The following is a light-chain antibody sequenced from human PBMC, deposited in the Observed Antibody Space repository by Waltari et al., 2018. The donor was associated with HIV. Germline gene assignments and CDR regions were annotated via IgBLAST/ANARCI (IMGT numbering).Light chain of an antibody. CDR2: EVS. Sequence: QSALTQPASVSGSPGQSITISCTGTSSDVGGYNYVSWYQQHPGKAPKLMIYEVSNRPSGISSRFSGSKSGNTASLTVSGLQAEDEADYYCTSYTSIGTLYVFGTGTKVTVL. CDR3: TSYTSIGTLYV. CDR1: SSDVGGYNY. V-gene: IGLV2-14*01. J-gene: IGLJ1*01.